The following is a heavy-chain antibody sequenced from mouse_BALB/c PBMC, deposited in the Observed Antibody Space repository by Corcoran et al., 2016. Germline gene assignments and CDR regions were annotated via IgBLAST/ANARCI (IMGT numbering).Heavy chain of an antibody. Sequence: EVRLQQYGPELVKPGASVKMSCKATGYTFNSYVMHWVKQKPGQGLEWIGYINPYNDGTKYNEKFKGKATLTSDKSSSTAYMELSSLTSEDSAVYYCARDYYGSEYAMDYWGQGTSVTVSS. V-gene: IGHV1S136*01. J-gene: IGHJ4*01. CDR3: ARDYYGSEYAMDY. D-gene: IGHD1-1*01. CDR1: GYTFNSYV. CDR2: INPYNDGT.